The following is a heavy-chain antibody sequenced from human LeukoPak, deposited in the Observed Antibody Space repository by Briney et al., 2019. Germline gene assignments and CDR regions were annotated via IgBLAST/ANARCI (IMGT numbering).Heavy chain of an antibody. J-gene: IGHJ4*02. CDR2: MNPNSGNT. Sequence: ASATVSCKASGYTFTTYDINWVRQATGQGLEWMGCMNPNSGNTGYSQKFQGRVTMTRDTSINTAYIHLTGLTSDDTAIYYCVRRGWLRGYSRSLLGYWGQGTLVTVSS. CDR3: VRRGWLRGYSRSLLGY. CDR1: GYTFTTYD. D-gene: IGHD5-12*01. V-gene: IGHV1-8*01.